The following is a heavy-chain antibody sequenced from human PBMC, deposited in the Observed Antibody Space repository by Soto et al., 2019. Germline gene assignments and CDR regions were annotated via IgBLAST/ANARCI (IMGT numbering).Heavy chain of an antibody. CDR2: IRSKAYGGTT. CDR3: TRDPLTIFGVVITRMDV. CDR1: GFTFGDYA. D-gene: IGHD3-3*01. J-gene: IGHJ6*02. Sequence: GGSLRLSCTASGFTFGDYAMSWFRQAPGKGLEWVGFIRSKAYGGTTEYAASVKGRSTISRDDSKSIAYLQMNSLKTEDTAVYYCTRDPLTIFGVVITRMDVWGQGTTVTVSS. V-gene: IGHV3-49*03.